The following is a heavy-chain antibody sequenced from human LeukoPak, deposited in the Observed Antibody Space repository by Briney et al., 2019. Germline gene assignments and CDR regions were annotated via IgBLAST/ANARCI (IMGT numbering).Heavy chain of an antibody. V-gene: IGHV4-31*03. J-gene: IGHJ4*02. CDR2: IYNSGTT. CDR3: ARTAGWSYGFDY. Sequence: PSQTLSLTCTVSGGSISTGGYYWTWIRQHPGKGLEWIGYIYNSGTTYYNPSLESRVTISGDTSKNQFSLKLNSVTAADTAVYYCARTAGWSYGFDYWGQGTLVIVSS. D-gene: IGHD5-18*01. CDR1: GGSISTGGYY.